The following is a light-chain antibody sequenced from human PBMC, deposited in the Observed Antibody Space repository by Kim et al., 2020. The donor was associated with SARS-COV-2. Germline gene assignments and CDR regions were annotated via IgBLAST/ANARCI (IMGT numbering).Light chain of an antibody. J-gene: IGLJ3*02. Sequence: QSALTQPASVSGSPGQSITISCTGTSSDVGGYKYVSWYQQHPDKAPKLMIYDVNERPSGVSNRFSGSKSGNTASLTISGLQAEDEADYYCTSYTSTRSWVFGGGTKVTVL. V-gene: IGLV2-14*03. CDR3: TSYTSTRSWV. CDR1: SSDVGGYKY. CDR2: DVN.